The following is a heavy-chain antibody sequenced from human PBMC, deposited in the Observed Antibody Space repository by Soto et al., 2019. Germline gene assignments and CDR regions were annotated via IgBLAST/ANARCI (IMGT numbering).Heavy chain of an antibody. J-gene: IGHJ6*02. CDR3: AKDRGSGTLRYYGMDV. Sequence: PGGSLRLSCAASGFSFSSFAVHWVRQAPGKGLEWVAVMSSDETKINYADSVKGRFTISRDNSKNTLFLQLNGLRPEDTAVYFCAKDRGSGTLRYYGMDVWGQGTTVTAP. V-gene: IGHV3-30*18. CDR2: MSSDETKI. D-gene: IGHD3-10*01. CDR1: GFSFSSFA.